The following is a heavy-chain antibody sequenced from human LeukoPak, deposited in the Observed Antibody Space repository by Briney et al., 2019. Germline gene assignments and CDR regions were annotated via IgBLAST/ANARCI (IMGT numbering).Heavy chain of an antibody. CDR3: ARDPTSRPIRYYDYVWGGYRSGFDY. CDR2: IYYSGST. CDR1: SGSISSSSYY. D-gene: IGHD3-16*02. Sequence: SETLSLTCTVSSGSISSSSYYWGWIRQPPGKGLEWIGSIYYSGSTYYNPSLKSRVTISVDTSKNQFSLKLSSVTAADTAVYYCARDPTSRPIRYYDYVWGGYRSGFDYWGQGTLVTVSS. V-gene: IGHV4-39*07. J-gene: IGHJ4*02.